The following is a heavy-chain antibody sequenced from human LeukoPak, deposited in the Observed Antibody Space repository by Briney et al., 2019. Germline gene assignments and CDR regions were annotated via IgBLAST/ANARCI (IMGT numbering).Heavy chain of an antibody. Sequence: GGSLRLSCAASGFTFSSYAMHWVRQAPGKGLEWVAVISYDGSNKYYADSVKGRFTISRDNSKNTLYLQMNSLRAEDTAVYYCARGGITMVRGVMAVKFVDYWGQGTLVTVSS. D-gene: IGHD3-10*01. CDR1: GFTFSSYA. J-gene: IGHJ4*02. CDR3: ARGGITMVRGVMAVKFVDY. CDR2: ISYDGSNK. V-gene: IGHV3-30-3*01.